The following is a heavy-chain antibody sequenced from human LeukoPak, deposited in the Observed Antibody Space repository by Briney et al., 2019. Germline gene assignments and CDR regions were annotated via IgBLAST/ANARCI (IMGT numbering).Heavy chain of an antibody. CDR2: VRSKARNYAT. D-gene: IGHD1-14*01. V-gene: IGHV3-73*01. J-gene: IGHJ4*02. CDR1: GFNFSGSA. CDR3: VPIPADY. Sequence: GGSLRLSCAASGFNFSGSAMHWVRQASGKGLEWVGRVRSKARNYATAYAASVKGRFTISRDDSKNTAYLQMNSLKTEDTAVYYCVPIPADYWGQGTLVTVSS.